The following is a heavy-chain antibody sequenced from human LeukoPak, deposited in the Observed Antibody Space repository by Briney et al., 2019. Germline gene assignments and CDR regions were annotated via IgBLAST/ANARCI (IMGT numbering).Heavy chain of an antibody. Sequence: GGSLRLSCAASGFTFSSYWMNWVRQAPGKGLVWVSRIASDGSSTTYADSVKGRFSISRDNAKNTLYLQMNSLRVEDTAVYYCARGRPHGNDYWGQGTLVIVSS. CDR1: GFTFSSYW. CDR3: ARGRPHGNDY. CDR2: IASDGSST. J-gene: IGHJ4*02. D-gene: IGHD4-23*01. V-gene: IGHV3-74*01.